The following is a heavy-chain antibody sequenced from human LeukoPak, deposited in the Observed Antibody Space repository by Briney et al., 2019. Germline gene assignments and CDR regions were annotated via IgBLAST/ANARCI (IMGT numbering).Heavy chain of an antibody. CDR3: AKDKGKKSFDY. CDR1: GFTFSSYA. J-gene: IGHJ4*02. V-gene: IGHV3-23*01. Sequence: QPGGSLRLSCAASGFTFSSYAMSWVRQAPGKGLEWVSAISGSGGSTYYADSVKGRFTISRDNSRNTIYLQMNNLRPEDTAVYYCAKDKGKKSFDYWGQGTLVTVSS. D-gene: IGHD4-23*01. CDR2: ISGSGGST.